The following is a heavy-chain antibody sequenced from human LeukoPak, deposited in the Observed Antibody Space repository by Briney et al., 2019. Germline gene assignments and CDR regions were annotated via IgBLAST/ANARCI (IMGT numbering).Heavy chain of an antibody. J-gene: IGHJ5*02. V-gene: IGHV3-33*01. CDR3: AREGYSSSSGGWFDP. Sequence: GGSLRLSCEASGFTFSSYGVHWVRQAPGKGLEWVAVIWYDGSNKYYADSVKGRFTISRDNSKNTLYLQMNSLRAEDTAVYYCAREGYSSSSGGWFDPWGQGTLVTVSS. D-gene: IGHD6-6*01. CDR1: GFTFSSYG. CDR2: IWYDGSNK.